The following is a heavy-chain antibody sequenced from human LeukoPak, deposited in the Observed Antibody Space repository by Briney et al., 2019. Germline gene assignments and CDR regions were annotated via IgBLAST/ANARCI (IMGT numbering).Heavy chain of an antibody. D-gene: IGHD4-17*01. V-gene: IGHV3-30*02. CDR2: IRYDGSNK. J-gene: IGHJ5*02. Sequence: GGSLRLSCAASGFTFSSYGMHWVRQAPGKGLEWVAFIRYDGSNKYYADSVKGRFTISRDNSKDTLYLQMNSLRAEDTAFYYCAKALYGDYTRNNWFDPWGQGTLVTVSS. CDR1: GFTFSSYG. CDR3: AKALYGDYTRNNWFDP.